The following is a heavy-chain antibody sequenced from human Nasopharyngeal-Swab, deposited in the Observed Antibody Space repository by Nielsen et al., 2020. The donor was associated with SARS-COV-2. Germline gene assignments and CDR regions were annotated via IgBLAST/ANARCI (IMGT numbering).Heavy chain of an antibody. V-gene: IGHV3-33*01. CDR3: ARGTGLENWFDP. D-gene: IGHD7-27*01. CDR2: IWYDGSNK. Sequence: GGSLRLSCAASGFTFSSYGMHWVRQAPGKGLEWVAVIWYDGSNKYYADSVKGRFTISGDNSKNTLYLQMNSLRAEDTAVYYCARGTGLENWFDPWGQGTLVTVSS. J-gene: IGHJ5*02. CDR1: GFTFSSYG.